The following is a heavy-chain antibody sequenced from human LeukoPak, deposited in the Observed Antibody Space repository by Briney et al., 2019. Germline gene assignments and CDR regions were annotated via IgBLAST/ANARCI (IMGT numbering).Heavy chain of an antibody. V-gene: IGHV3-21*01. CDR1: GFTFSSHS. D-gene: IGHD3-22*01. CDR3: ARDVGGYYYDSSGYRLDY. CDR2: ISSSSSYI. Sequence: GGSLRLSCAASGFTFSSHSMNWVRQAPGTGLEWVSSISSSSSYIYYADSVKGRFTLSRDNAKISLYLQMNSLRAEDTAVYYCARDVGGYYYDSSGYRLDYWGQGTLVTVSS. J-gene: IGHJ4*02.